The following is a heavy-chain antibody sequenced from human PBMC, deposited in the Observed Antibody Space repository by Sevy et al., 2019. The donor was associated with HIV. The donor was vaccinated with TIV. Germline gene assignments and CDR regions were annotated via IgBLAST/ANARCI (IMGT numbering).Heavy chain of an antibody. V-gene: IGHV3-48*03. Sequence: GGSLRLSCTASGFTFSSYDMNWVRQAPGKGLEWVSKISSSGSSIYYADSVKGRFTISRDNAKNSLNLQMNSLRAEDTAVYYCTKDPGSLPWGPSGWFDPWGQGTLVTVSS. CDR3: TKDPGSLPWGPSGWFDP. CDR1: GFTFSSYD. D-gene: IGHD3-16*01. CDR2: ISSSGSSI. J-gene: IGHJ5*02.